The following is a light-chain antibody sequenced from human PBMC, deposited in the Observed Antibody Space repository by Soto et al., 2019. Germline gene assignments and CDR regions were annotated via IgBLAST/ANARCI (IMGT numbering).Light chain of an antibody. CDR1: RSNVGDNA. V-gene: IGLV1-36*01. CDR2: YDD. CDR3: EASDDSLNGWV. Sequence: QSVLTQPPSVSEAPRQRVTISCSGSRSNVGDNAVNWYQQFPGKAPKLLIYYDDLLTSGVSDRFSGSKSGTSASLAISGLQSEDDGDYYCEASDDSLNGWVFGGGTKLTVL. J-gene: IGLJ3*02.